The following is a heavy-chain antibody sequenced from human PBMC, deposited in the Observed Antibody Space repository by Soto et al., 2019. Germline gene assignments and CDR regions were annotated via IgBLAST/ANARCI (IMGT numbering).Heavy chain of an antibody. CDR1: SGTFSSYA. Sequence: SAKVSFKDSSGTFSSYAISWGRQAPVQGLEWMGGIIPIFGTANYAQKFQGRVTITADESTSTAYMELSSLRSEDTAVYYCERGEKRGYRYGNLDYWGQGTLVTVYS. V-gene: IGHV1-69*13. CDR2: IIPIFGTA. D-gene: IGHD5-18*01. CDR3: ERGEKRGYRYGNLDY. J-gene: IGHJ4*02.